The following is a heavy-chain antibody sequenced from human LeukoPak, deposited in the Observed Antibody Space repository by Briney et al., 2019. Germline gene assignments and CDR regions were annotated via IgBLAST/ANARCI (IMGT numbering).Heavy chain of an antibody. V-gene: IGHV3-33*01. Sequence: AGGSLRLSCAVSGFPFSSYAMHWVRQAPGKGLEWVAVIWSDGSQQYYVDSVKGRFTISRDSSKNTLYLQMDSLRAEDTAVYYCVRENDSNGYYFYWGQGTLVTVSS. CDR3: VRENDSNGYYFY. D-gene: IGHD3-22*01. J-gene: IGHJ4*02. CDR1: GFPFSSYA. CDR2: IWSDGSQQ.